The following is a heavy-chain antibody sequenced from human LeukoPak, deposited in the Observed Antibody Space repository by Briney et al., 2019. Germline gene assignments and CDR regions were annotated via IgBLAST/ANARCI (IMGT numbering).Heavy chain of an antibody. D-gene: IGHD5-12*01. CDR2: INWNGGST. CDR1: GFTFDDYG. Sequence: GGSLRLSCAASGFTFDDYGRSWVRHAPGKGLEWVSGINWNGGSTGYADSVKGRFTISRANAKNSLHLQMNSLRAEDTALYYCARASYSGYDSDYWGQGGLLTV. CDR3: ARASYSGYDSDY. V-gene: IGHV3-20*04. J-gene: IGHJ4*02.